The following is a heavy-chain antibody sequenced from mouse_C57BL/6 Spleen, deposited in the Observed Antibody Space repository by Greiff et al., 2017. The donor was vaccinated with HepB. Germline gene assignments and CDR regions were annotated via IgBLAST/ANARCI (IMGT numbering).Heavy chain of an antibody. V-gene: IGHV1-64*01. J-gene: IGHJ3*01. D-gene: IGHD1-1*01. CDR3: ARMRYYGSSPAWFAY. CDR1: GYTFTSYW. CDR2: IHPNSGST. Sequence: VQLQQPGAELVKPGASVKLSCKASGYTFTSYWMHWVKQRPGQGLEWIGMIHPNSGSTNYNEKFKSKATLTVDKSSSTAYMQLSSLTSEDSAVYYCARMRYYGSSPAWFAYWGQGTLVTVSA.